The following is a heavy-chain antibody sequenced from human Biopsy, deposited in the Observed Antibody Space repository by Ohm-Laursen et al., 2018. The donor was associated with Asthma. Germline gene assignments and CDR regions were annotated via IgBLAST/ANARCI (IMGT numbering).Heavy chain of an antibody. D-gene: IGHD3-10*01. J-gene: IGHJ6*02. Sequence: ASVKVSCNASGYTFNSAGITWVRQAPGQGLEWMGWISVYNGNTKVAQKLQDRVTMITDTSTSTAYMELGSLRSDDTAVYFCARAVDYSHYYGIDVWGQGTTVTAS. V-gene: IGHV1-18*01. CDR2: ISVYNGNT. CDR3: ARAVDYSHYYGIDV. CDR1: GYTFNSAG.